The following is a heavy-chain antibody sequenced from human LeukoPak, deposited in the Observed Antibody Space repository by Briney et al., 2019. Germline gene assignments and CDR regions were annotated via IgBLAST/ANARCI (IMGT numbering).Heavy chain of an antibody. CDR1: GFTLINFE. CDR2: ISSSGTTI. CDR3: ARLSRKFSGSLDY. J-gene: IGHJ4*02. V-gene: IGHV3-48*03. Sequence: GGSLMLSCAASGFTLINFEMTWVRQAPGKGLEWVSYISSSGTTIYNADSVTGRFTISRDNAKNSMYLLMNSLRAEDTAVYYCARLSRKFSGSLDYWGQGTLVTVS. D-gene: IGHD6-13*01.